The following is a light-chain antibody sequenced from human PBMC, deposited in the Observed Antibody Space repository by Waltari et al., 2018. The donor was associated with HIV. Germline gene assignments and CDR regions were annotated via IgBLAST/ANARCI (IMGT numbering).Light chain of an antibody. V-gene: IGLV1-44*01. CDR2: RSD. CDR3: ASWDDSLNGVI. Sequence: QSVLTQPPSASGTPGQRVTISCSGSGSTIGTRPVTWYQQLAGSAPKLLIYRSDLRPSGVPDRFSGSKSATSASLAISGLQSEDEATYYCASWDDSLNGVIFGGGTELTVL. J-gene: IGLJ2*01. CDR1: GSTIGTRP.